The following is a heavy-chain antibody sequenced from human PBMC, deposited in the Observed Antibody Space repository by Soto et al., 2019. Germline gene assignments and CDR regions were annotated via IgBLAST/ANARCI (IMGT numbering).Heavy chain of an antibody. CDR1: GYTFTSYG. CDR3: ARVVGGRPVFPSYYYYCTVV. V-gene: IGHV1-18*01. CDR2: ISAYNGNT. Sequence: ASVKVSCKASGYTFTSYGISWVRQAPGQGREWMGWISAYNGNTNYAQKLQGRVTMTTDTSTSTAYMELRSLRSDDTAVYYCARVVGGRPVFPSYYYYCTVVWGQGTTVTVFS. D-gene: IGHD2-15*01. J-gene: IGHJ6*02.